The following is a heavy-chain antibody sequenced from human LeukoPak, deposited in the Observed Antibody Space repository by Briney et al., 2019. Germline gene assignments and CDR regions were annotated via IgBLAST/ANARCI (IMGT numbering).Heavy chain of an antibody. Sequence: ASVKVSCKASGYTFTGYYMRWVRQAPGQGLEWMGRIIPILRTPNYAQNFQGRVTITTDESTSTAYMELSSLRSEDTAVYYCARDAGRYGSVPQRNWGQGTLVTVSS. CDR2: IIPILRTP. V-gene: IGHV1-69*11. CDR1: GYTFTGYY. CDR3: ARDAGRYGSVPQRN. J-gene: IGHJ4*02. D-gene: IGHD3-10*01.